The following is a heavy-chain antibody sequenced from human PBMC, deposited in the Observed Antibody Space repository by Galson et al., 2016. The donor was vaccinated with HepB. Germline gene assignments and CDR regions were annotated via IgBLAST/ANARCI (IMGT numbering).Heavy chain of an antibody. J-gene: IGHJ6*03. CDR3: AKDTKGFYYYMDV. CDR2: VSYDGSHN. CDR1: GFTLSGFG. V-gene: IGHV3-30*18. D-gene: IGHD3-3*01. Sequence: SLRLSCAASGFTLSGFGMHWVRQAPGKGLEWVAVVSYDGSHNYYADSVKGLFTISRDNSRNTLYLQMNSLRGEDTAVYYCAKDTKGFYYYMDVWGKGTTVTVPS.